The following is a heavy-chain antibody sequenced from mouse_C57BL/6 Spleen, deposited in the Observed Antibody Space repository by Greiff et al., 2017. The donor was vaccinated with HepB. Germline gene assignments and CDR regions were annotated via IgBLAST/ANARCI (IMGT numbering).Heavy chain of an antibody. D-gene: IGHD4-1*01. CDR3: ARSANWGFDY. J-gene: IGHJ2*01. CDR1: GFTFSDYG. V-gene: IGHV5-17*01. Sequence: VQLKESGGGLVKPGGSLKLSCAASGFTFSDYGMHWVRQAPEKGLEWVAYISSGSSTIYYADTVKGRFTISRDNAKNTLFLQMTSLRSEDTAMYYCARSANWGFDYWGQGTTLTVSS. CDR2: ISSGSSTI.